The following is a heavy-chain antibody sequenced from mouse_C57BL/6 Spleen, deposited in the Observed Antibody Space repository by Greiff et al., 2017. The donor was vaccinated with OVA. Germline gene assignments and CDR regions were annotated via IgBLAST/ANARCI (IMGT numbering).Heavy chain of an antibody. V-gene: IGHV1-55*01. D-gene: IGHD4-1*01. CDR2: IYPGSGST. J-gene: IGHJ4*01. CDR3: ARVDTGYAKGD. Sequence: QVQLQQPGAELVKPGASVKMSCKASGYTFTSYWIPWVKQRPGQGLEWIGDIYPGSGSTNYTEKFKGKATLTVDTSSSTAYMQLSSRTSEDSAVYYCARVDTGYAKGDWGQGTSVTVSS. CDR1: GYTFTSYW.